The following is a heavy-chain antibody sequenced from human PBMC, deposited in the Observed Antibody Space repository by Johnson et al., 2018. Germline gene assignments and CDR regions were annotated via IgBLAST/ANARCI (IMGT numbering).Heavy chain of an antibody. Sequence: VQLVQSGGGLVQPGGSLRLSCAASGFTFSSYSMNWVRQAPGKGLEWVSYISSSSSTIYYADSVKGRFTISRDNAKNSLYLQMNSMRAEDTAVYYCAKGGMIVVSHDAFDIWGQGTMVTVSS. CDR1: GFTFSSYS. CDR3: AKGGMIVVSHDAFDI. D-gene: IGHD3-22*01. V-gene: IGHV3-48*01. CDR2: ISSSSSTI. J-gene: IGHJ3*02.